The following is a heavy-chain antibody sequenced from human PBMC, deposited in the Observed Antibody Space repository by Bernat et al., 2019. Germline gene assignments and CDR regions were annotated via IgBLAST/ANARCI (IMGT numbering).Heavy chain of an antibody. CDR2: IYSGGST. CDR1: GFTFDDYG. Sequence: VQLVESGGGVVRPGGSLRLSCAASGFTFDDYGMSWVRQAPGRGLEWVSGIYSGGSTYYADSVKGRFTISRDNSKNTLYLQMNSLRAEDTAVYYCARGRASGGSFLYFDYWGQGTLVTVSS. J-gene: IGHJ4*02. D-gene: IGHD2-15*01. CDR3: ARGRASGGSFLYFDY. V-gene: IGHV3-20*04.